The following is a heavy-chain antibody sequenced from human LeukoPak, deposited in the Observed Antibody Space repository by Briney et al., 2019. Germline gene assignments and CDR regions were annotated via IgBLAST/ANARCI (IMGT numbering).Heavy chain of an antibody. CDR2: ISSSSSTR. D-gene: IGHD3-22*01. CDR3: ARDFDYYDSSGYYAYFQH. V-gene: IGHV3-48*01. CDR1: EFTFSKYS. Sequence: GGSLRLSCAASEFTFSKYSMNWVRQAPEKGLEWVSYISSSSSTRYYADSVKGRFTISRDNAKNSLFLQMNSLRAEDTAVYYCARDFDYYDSSGYYAYFQHWGQGTLVTVSS. J-gene: IGHJ1*01.